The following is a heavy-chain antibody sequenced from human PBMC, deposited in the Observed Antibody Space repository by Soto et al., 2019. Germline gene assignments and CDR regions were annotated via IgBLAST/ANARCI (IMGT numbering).Heavy chain of an antibody. J-gene: IGHJ6*02. CDR3: EKDLQSYGYYEYYCYGMDV. V-gene: IGHV3-30*18. Sequence: QVQLVESGGGEVQPGRSLTISCAASGFTFSTYGMHWVRQTPGKGLEWVAVISYDGTNKFYSDSVKGRFTISRDNFKNTLTLQMNSLRAYDTAVYSFEKDLQSYGYYEYYCYGMDVWGLGTRVTVSS. CDR2: ISYDGTNK. CDR1: GFTFSTYG. D-gene: IGHD5-18*01.